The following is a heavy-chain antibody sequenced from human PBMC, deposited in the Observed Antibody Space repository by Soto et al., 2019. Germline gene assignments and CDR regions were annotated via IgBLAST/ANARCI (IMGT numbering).Heavy chain of an antibody. D-gene: IGHD3-10*01. Sequence: PSQTLSLTCAISGDSVSSNSAGWNWIRQSPSRGLEWLGRTYYRSKWYIDYALSVKSRITINPDTSRNQFSLQLNSVTPEDAAVYYCARDLSSGSRVRTLEYWGQGTLVTVSS. CDR1: GDSVSSNSAG. V-gene: IGHV6-1*01. CDR3: ARDLSSGSRVRTLEY. CDR2: TYYRSKWYI. J-gene: IGHJ4*02.